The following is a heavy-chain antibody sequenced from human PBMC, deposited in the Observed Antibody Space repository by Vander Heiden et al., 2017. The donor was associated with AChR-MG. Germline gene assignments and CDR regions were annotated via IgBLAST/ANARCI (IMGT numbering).Heavy chain of an antibody. CDR2: ISNTGGST. CDR3: AKVPPRVPAAMRFHFDS. D-gene: IGHD2-2*01. V-gene: IGHV3-23*01. Sequence: EVQLLESGGGLVQPGGSLRLPCPVSGFTFSSHAMSWVRHAPGKGLEWVSAISNTGGSTYYADSVKGRFTISRDNSKNTLFLQMNSLRAEDTAVYYCAKVPPRVPAAMRFHFDSWGQGTLVTVSS. J-gene: IGHJ4*02. CDR1: GFTFSSHA.